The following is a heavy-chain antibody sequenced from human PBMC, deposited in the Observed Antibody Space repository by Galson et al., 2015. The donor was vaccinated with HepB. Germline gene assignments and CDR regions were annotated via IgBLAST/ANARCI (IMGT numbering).Heavy chain of an antibody. J-gene: IGHJ6*02. D-gene: IGHD3-3*01. CDR1: GFTFSSYS. CDR2: ISSSSSYI. Sequence: LRLSCAASGFTFSSYSMNWVRQAPGKGLEWVSSISSSSSYIYYADSVKGRFTISRDNAKNSLYLQMNSLRAEDTAVYYCARDLGALEWLLSGYYYYGMDVWGQGTTVTVSS. V-gene: IGHV3-21*01. CDR3: ARDLGALEWLLSGYYYYGMDV.